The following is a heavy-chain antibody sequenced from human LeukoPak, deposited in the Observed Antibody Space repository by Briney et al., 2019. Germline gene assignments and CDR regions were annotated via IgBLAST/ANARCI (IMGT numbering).Heavy chain of an antibody. CDR1: GFTFSRYA. CDR2: ILYDGSNK. Sequence: GGSLRLSCAASGFTFSRYAMHWVRQAPGKGLECVAVILYDGSNKYYADSVKGRFTISRDNSKNTVYLQMNGLRAEDTAVYYCARGGLHYYDSSGFDYWGQGTLVTVSS. V-gene: IGHV3-30-3*01. D-gene: IGHD3-22*01. J-gene: IGHJ4*02. CDR3: ARGGLHYYDSSGFDY.